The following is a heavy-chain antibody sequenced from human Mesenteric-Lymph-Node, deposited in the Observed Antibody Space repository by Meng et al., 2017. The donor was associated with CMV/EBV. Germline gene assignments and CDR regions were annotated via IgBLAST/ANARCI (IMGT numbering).Heavy chain of an antibody. CDR1: RGSVNRGSYY. Sequence: GSLRLSCTVSRGSVNRGSYYWSWIRQPPGKGLEWIGYIYYSGSTNYNPSLKSRVTISVDTSKNQFSLKLSSVTAADTAVYYCASHPRDGHPAYWGQGTLVTVSS. CDR2: IYYSGST. V-gene: IGHV4-61*01. J-gene: IGHJ4*02. D-gene: IGHD5-24*01. CDR3: ASHPRDGHPAY.